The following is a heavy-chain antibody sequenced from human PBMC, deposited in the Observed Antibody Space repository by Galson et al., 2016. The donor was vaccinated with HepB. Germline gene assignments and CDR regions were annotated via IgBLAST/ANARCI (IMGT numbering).Heavy chain of an antibody. CDR1: GFNFKEYA. J-gene: IGHJ6*02. D-gene: IGHD4-11*01. CDR2: TGTGSTYK. Sequence: SLRLSCAVSGFNFKEYAMHWVRQAPGKGLEWVSSTGTGSTYKYYADSVKGRFTISRDDAQNSLFLQMNSLRVEDTAVYYCVKSTVRHLRYSGMDVWGQGTTVTVSS. V-gene: IGHV3-21*01. CDR3: VKSTVRHLRYSGMDV.